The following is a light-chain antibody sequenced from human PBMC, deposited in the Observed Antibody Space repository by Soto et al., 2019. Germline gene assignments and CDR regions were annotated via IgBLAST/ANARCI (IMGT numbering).Light chain of an antibody. Sequence: DIQMTQSPSILSASVGDRVTITCRASQSISTWLAWYQQKPGKAPKLLIYTASNLESGVPSRISGSGSGTEFTLTISSLQPDDFATYHCQQYDTYSGLTFGGGTKVEIK. J-gene: IGKJ4*01. V-gene: IGKV1-5*03. CDR3: QQYDTYSGLT. CDR1: QSISTW. CDR2: TAS.